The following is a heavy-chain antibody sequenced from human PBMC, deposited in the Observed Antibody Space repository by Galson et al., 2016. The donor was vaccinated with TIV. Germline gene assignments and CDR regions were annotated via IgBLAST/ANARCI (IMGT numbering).Heavy chain of an antibody. CDR2: IATTGPNT. J-gene: IGHJ4*02. D-gene: IGHD6-19*01. CDR1: GFTFRSYT. V-gene: IGHV3-21*01. Sequence: SLRLSCAASGFTFRSYTMNWVRQAPGKGLEWVSAIATTGPNTYYADSLKGRFTISRDNSKNSLFLQMNSLRVEDTGVYYCVRAGSGGYELDYWGQGTLVTV. CDR3: VRAGSGGYELDY.